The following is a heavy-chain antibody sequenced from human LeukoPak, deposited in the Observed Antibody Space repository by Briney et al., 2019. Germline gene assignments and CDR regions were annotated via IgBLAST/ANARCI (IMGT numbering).Heavy chain of an antibody. Sequence: GGFLRLSCAASGFTFSSYAMSWVRQAPGKGLEWVSAISGSGGSTYYADSVKGRFTISRDNAKNSLYLQMNSLRAEDTAVYYCARVEEGHCSSTSCYTKGFDYYYYMDVWGKGTTVTVSS. J-gene: IGHJ6*03. CDR1: GFTFSSYA. V-gene: IGHV3-23*01. D-gene: IGHD2-2*02. CDR3: ARVEEGHCSSTSCYTKGFDYYYYMDV. CDR2: ISGSGGST.